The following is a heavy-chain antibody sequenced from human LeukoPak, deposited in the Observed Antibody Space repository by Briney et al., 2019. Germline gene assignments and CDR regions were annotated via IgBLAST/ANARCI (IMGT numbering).Heavy chain of an antibody. D-gene: IGHD6-13*01. Sequence: GGSLRLSCAASRFTFSSYAMHWVRQAPGKGLEYVSAISSNGGSTYYANSVKGRFTISRDNSKNTLYLQMGSLRAEDMAVYYCARSYSSSPDYWGQGTLVTVSS. CDR1: RFTFSSYA. J-gene: IGHJ4*02. CDR3: ARSYSSSPDY. V-gene: IGHV3-64*01. CDR2: ISSNGGST.